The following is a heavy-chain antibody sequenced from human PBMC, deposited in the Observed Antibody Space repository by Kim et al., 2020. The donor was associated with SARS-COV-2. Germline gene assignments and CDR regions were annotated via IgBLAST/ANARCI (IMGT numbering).Heavy chain of an antibody. CDR1: GGTFSIYT. Sequence: SVKVSCKASGGTFSIYTISWVRQAPGQGLEWMGRIIPILGIANYAQKFQGRVTITADKSTSTAYMELSSLRSEDTAVYYCAREFGELGYYGMDVWGQGTTVTVSS. D-gene: IGHD3-10*01. J-gene: IGHJ6*02. CDR2: IIPILGIA. CDR3: AREFGELGYYGMDV. V-gene: IGHV1-69*04.